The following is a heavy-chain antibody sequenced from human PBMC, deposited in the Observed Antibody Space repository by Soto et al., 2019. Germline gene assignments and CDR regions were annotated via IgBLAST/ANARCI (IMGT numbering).Heavy chain of an antibody. J-gene: IGHJ3*02. Sequence: QVQLVQSGAEVKKPGSSVKVSCKASGGTFSSYTISWVRQAPGQGLEWMGRIIPILGIANYAQKFQGRVTITADKSTSTAYMELSSLRSEDTAVYYCARDQRSDIVVEPAAYDAFDIWGQGTMLTVSS. CDR1: GGTFSSYT. D-gene: IGHD2-2*01. CDR3: ARDQRSDIVVEPAAYDAFDI. V-gene: IGHV1-69*08. CDR2: IIPILGIA.